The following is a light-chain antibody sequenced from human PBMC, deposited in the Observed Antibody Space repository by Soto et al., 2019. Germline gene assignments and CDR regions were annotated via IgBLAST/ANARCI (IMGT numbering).Light chain of an antibody. CDR2: DAS. CDR1: QSVSSN. J-gene: IGKJ2*01. Sequence: EIVMTQSPATLSVSPGERATLSCRASQSVSSNLAWYQQKPGQAPRLLIYDASTRATGIPARFSGSGSGTEFTLTISSLQYEDFTVYYCQQYNNWPALGQGTKLEIK. CDR3: QQYNNWPA. V-gene: IGKV3-15*01.